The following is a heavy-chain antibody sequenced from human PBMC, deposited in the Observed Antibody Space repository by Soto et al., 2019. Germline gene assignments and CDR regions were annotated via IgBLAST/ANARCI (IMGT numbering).Heavy chain of an antibody. J-gene: IGHJ6*02. Sequence: QVQLQESSPGLVKPSQTLSLTCTVSGGSISSGGYYWSWIRQHPGKGLEWIEYIYYSGSTYYNPSLNSRVTISVDTSKNQFSLKLSSVTAADTAVYYCARDPNPTYYDILTGYSHPYGMDVWGQGTTVTVSS. CDR3: ARDPNPTYYDILTGYSHPYGMDV. CDR1: GGSISSGGYY. CDR2: IYYSGST. V-gene: IGHV4-31*03. D-gene: IGHD3-9*01.